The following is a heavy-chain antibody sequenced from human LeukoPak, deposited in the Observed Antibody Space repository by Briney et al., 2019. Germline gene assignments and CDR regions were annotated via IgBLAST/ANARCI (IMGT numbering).Heavy chain of an antibody. J-gene: IGHJ4*02. Sequence: AETLSLTCTVSGGSISIYYWSWIRQPPGKGLEWLGYVYNSGSTDYNPSLKSRVTISVDTSKNQFSLKLSSVTAADTAVYYCARGGEYRNDFDYWGQGTLVTVSS. CDR2: VYNSGST. V-gene: IGHV4-59*12. CDR1: GGSISIYY. D-gene: IGHD4-11*01. CDR3: ARGGEYRNDFDY.